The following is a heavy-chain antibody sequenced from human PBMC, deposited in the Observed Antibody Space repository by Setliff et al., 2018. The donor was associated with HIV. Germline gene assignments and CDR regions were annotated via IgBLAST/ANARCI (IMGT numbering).Heavy chain of an antibody. CDR1: GYPFTSYA. CDR3: ARAFGLRPAWPIAAAVAY. D-gene: IGHD6-13*01. V-gene: IGHV1-3*01. J-gene: IGHJ4*02. CDR2: INAGNGNT. Sequence: AASVKVSCKASGYPFTSYAMHWVRQAPGQRLEWMGWINAGNGNTKYSQKFQGRVTITRDTSASTAYMGLSSLRSEDTAVYYCARAFGLRPAWPIAAAVAYWGQGTLVTVSS.